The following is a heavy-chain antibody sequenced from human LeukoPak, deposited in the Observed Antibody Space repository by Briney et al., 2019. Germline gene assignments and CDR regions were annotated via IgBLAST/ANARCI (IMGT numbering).Heavy chain of an antibody. CDR3: ATRGSGWYKGSDY. CDR2: ISSSSSYI. D-gene: IGHD6-19*01. V-gene: IGHV3-21*01. J-gene: IGHJ4*02. CDR1: GFTFSSYS. Sequence: GGSLRLSCAASGFTFSSYSMNWVSQAPGKGLEWVSSISSSSSYIYYADSVKGRFTISRDNAKNSLYLQMNSLRAEDTAVYYCATRGSGWYKGSDYWGQGTLVTVSS.